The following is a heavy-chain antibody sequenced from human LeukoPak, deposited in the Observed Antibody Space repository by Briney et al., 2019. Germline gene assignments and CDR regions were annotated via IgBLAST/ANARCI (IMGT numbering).Heavy chain of an antibody. J-gene: IGHJ4*02. V-gene: IGHV1-69*01. CDR1: GGTFSSYA. CDR2: IIPIFGTA. CDR3: ARLGWSGDFTEDDC. D-gene: IGHD3-10*01. Sequence: GASVTVSCKASGGTFSSYAISWVRQAPGQGLEWMGGIIPIFGTANYAQKFQGRVTITADESTSTAYMELSSLRSEDTAVYYCARLGWSGDFTEDDCWGQGTLVTVSS.